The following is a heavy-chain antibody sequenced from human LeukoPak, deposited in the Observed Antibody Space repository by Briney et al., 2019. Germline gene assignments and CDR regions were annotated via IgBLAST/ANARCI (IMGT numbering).Heavy chain of an antibody. CDR2: IYPRDGST. CDR1: GYSFTSNY. CDR3: ARARYCYTTSCPLDY. D-gene: IGHD2-2*01. J-gene: IGHJ4*02. Sequence: ASVKVSCKASGYSFTSNYIHWVRQAPGQGLEWMGMIYPRDGSTSYAQKFQGRVTVTRDTSTSTVHMELSGLRSEDTAVYYCARARYCYTTSCPLDYWGQGTLVTVSS. V-gene: IGHV1-46*01.